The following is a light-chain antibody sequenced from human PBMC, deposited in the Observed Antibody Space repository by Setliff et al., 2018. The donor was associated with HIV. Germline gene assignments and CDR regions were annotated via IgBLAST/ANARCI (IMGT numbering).Light chain of an antibody. Sequence: QSALTQPASVSGSPGQSIIISCTGTSSDVGGYNYVSWYQQHPGKAPKLIIYGVTNRPSGVSDRFSGSKSVNTASLTISGLQTEDEADYYCNSYTTSGTRVFGTGTKVTVL. J-gene: IGLJ1*01. CDR1: SSDVGGYNY. CDR3: NSYTTSGTRV. CDR2: GVT. V-gene: IGLV2-14*01.